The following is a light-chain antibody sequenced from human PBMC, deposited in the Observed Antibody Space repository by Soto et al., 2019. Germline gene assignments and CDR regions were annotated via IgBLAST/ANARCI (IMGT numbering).Light chain of an antibody. J-gene: IGKJ1*01. CDR3: QKYDTSPRT. V-gene: IGKV3-20*01. CDR1: QTVNSIY. Sequence: EIVLTQSPGTLSLYRGERATLSCRASQTVNSIYFAWYQRKPGQAPRLLIYGAYNRATVMQDRFSGSGSGTDFSLSISRLEAEDFGVYYCQKYDTSPRTFGQGTNVEIK. CDR2: GAY.